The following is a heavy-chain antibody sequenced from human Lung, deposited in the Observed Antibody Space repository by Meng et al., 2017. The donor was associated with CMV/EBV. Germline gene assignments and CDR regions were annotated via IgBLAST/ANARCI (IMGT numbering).Heavy chain of an antibody. D-gene: IGHD3-9*01. J-gene: IGHJ4*02. CDR2: ISGSDSST. CDR1: GFTFSSYV. V-gene: IGHV3-23*01. CDR3: AKGTGAAIYYFDY. Sequence: ESLKISXAASGFTFSSYVMTWVRQAPGKGLEWVSSISGSDSSTNYADSVKGRFTISRDNSKNTLYVQMNSLTAEDTAVYYCAKGTGAAIYYFDYWGQGTXVTVSS.